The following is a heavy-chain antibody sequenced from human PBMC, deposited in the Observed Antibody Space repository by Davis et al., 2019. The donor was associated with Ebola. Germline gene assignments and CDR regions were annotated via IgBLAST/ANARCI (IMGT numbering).Heavy chain of an antibody. D-gene: IGHD6-19*01. J-gene: IGHJ4*02. CDR3: ARATFAYNSGWYADY. Sequence: AASVKVSCKASGGTFSSYTISWVRQAPGQGLEWMGRIIPILGIANYAQKFQGRVTITADKSTSTAYMELSSLRSEDTAVYYCARATFAYNSGWYADYWGQGTLVTVSS. CDR2: IIPILGIA. CDR1: GGTFSSYT. V-gene: IGHV1-69*02.